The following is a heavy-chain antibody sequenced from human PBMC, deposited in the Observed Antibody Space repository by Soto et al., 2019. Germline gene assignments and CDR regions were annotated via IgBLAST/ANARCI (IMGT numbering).Heavy chain of an antibody. V-gene: IGHV3-30*18. Sequence: QVQLVESGGGVVQPGRSLRLSCAASGFTFSTYDMHWVRQAPGKGLEWVALISSDGDNKYYADSVKGRFTISRHNSKNTLDLQMNSLRVEDTAVYYCAKAGCSTTSCSTLYYYYDMDVWGQGTTVTVSS. CDR3: AKAGCSTTSCSTLYYYYDMDV. CDR2: ISSDGDNK. D-gene: IGHD2-2*01. CDR1: GFTFSTYD. J-gene: IGHJ6*02.